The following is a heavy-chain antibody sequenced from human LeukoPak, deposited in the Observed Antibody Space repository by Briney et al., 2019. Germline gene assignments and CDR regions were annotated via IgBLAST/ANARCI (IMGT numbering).Heavy chain of an antibody. Sequence: GALRLSCAASGVIFSSYAMSWVRQAPGKGLEWVSGISGSGASTYYADPVKGRFTISRDKSRNTLYLRMNSLRAEDAAVYYCAKGGPYSSGYPYDSWGQGSLVSVSS. CDR3: AKGGPYSSGYPYDS. V-gene: IGHV3-23*01. CDR1: GVIFSSYA. J-gene: IGHJ4*02. CDR2: ISGSGAST. D-gene: IGHD3-22*01.